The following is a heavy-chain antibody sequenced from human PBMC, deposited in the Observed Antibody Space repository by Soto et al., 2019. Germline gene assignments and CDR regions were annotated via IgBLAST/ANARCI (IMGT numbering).Heavy chain of an antibody. D-gene: IGHD4-4*01. CDR3: ARLDSNYCNFYYGMYV. J-gene: IGHJ6*02. V-gene: IGHV5-10-1*01. CDR2: IDPTDSYT. CDR1: GYSFTSYW. Sequence: PGESLKISCKGSGYSFTSYWISWVRQMPGKGLEWMGRIDPTDSYTKYSPSFQGHVTISADKSINTAYLQWSSLKASDTAMYYCARLDSNYCNFYYGMYVWGQGTTVTVSS.